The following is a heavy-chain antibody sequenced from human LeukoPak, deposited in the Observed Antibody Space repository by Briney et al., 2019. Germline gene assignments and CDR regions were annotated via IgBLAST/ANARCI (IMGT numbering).Heavy chain of an antibody. D-gene: IGHD3-22*01. CDR1: GYSISSGYY. Sequence: PSETLSLTCTVSGYSISSGYYWAWIRQPPGKGLEWIGSIFHTGSTYHNPSLKSRVTISVDTSKNQFSLKLSSVTAADTAVYYXXXXXXXYDSSGYYPYYFDYWGQGTLVTVSS. CDR3: XXXXXXYDSSGYYPYYFDY. V-gene: IGHV4-38-2*02. J-gene: IGHJ4*02. CDR2: IFHTGST.